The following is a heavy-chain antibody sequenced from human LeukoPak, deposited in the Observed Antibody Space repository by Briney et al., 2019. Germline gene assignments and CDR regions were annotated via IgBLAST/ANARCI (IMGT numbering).Heavy chain of an antibody. D-gene: IGHD6-19*01. Sequence: GASMKISCKASAYSSTSYWFGWVRQLPGKGLEWMGIIYPGDSDTRYSPSFQGRVTISADTSISTASLQWSSLTASDTALYYCARRSSSGWYRAGFDYWGQGTLVTVSS. CDR2: IYPGDSDT. J-gene: IGHJ4*02. CDR1: AYSSTSYW. V-gene: IGHV5-51*01. CDR3: ARRSSSGWYRAGFDY.